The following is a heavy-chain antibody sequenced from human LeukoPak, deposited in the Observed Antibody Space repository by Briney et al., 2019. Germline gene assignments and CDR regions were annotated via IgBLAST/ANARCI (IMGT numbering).Heavy chain of an antibody. D-gene: IGHD1-26*01. CDR1: GYSISSGYY. Sequence: PSETLSLTCAVSGYSISSGYYWGWIRQPPGKGLEWIGSIYHSGSTYYNPSLKGRVTISVDTSKNQFSLKLSSVTAADTAVYYCAIALVGATENWFDPWGQGTLVTASS. CDR2: IYHSGST. J-gene: IGHJ5*02. V-gene: IGHV4-38-2*01. CDR3: AIALVGATENWFDP.